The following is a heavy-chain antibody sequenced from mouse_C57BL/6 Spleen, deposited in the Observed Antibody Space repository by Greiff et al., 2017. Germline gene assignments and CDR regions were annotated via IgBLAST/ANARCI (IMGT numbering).Heavy chain of an antibody. J-gene: IGHJ4*01. V-gene: IGHV1-19*01. Sequence: EVQLQESGPVLVKPGASVKMSCKASGYTFTDYYMNWVKQSHGKSLEWIGVINPYNGGTSYNQKFKGKATLTVDKSSSTAYMELNSLTSEDSEVYYCARSGYYGNPIAMDYWGQGTSVTVSS. CDR2: INPYNGGT. CDR1: GYTFTDYY. CDR3: ARSGYYGNPIAMDY. D-gene: IGHD2-1*01.